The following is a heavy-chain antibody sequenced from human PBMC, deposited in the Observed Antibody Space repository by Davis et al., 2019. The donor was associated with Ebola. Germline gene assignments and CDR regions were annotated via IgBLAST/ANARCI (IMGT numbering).Heavy chain of an antibody. D-gene: IGHD3-9*01. Sequence: PGGSLRLSCKGSGYSFTSYWISWVRQMPGKGLEWMGMIDPSDSYTNYSPSFQGHVTISADKSISTAYLQWSSLKASDTAMYYCASLRYFDWHQKRGYYYGMDVWGQGTTVTVSS. CDR3: ASLRYFDWHQKRGYYYGMDV. CDR2: IDPSDSYT. CDR1: GYSFTSYW. V-gene: IGHV5-10-1*01. J-gene: IGHJ6*02.